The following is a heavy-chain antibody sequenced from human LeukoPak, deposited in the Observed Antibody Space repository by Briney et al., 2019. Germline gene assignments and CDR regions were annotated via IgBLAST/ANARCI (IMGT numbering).Heavy chain of an antibody. D-gene: IGHD3-22*01. CDR1: GFTVSSNS. J-gene: IGHJ3*02. V-gene: IGHV3-53*01. CDR3: AGAYDSSGYGAFDI. CDR2: IYSDNT. Sequence: GGSLRLSCTVSGFTVSSNSMSWVRQAPGKGLEWVSFIYSDNTHYSDSVKGRFTISRDNAKNSLYLQMNSLRAEDTAVYYCAGAYDSSGYGAFDIWGQGTMVTVSS.